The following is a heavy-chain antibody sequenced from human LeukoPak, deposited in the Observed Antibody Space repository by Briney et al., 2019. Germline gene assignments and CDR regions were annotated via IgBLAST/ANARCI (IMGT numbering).Heavy chain of an antibody. CDR2: IYYSGST. CDR1: GGSISSGGYY. J-gene: IGHJ4*02. Sequence: TLSLTCTVSGGSISSGGYYWNWIRQHPGKGLEWIGYIYYSGSTYYNTSLKSRVTISVDTSKNQFSLKLSSVTAADTAVYYCARESRTFYYDSSGYYQLYYFDYWGQGTLVTVSS. D-gene: IGHD3-22*01. CDR3: ARESRTFYYDSSGYYQLYYFDY. V-gene: IGHV4-31*03.